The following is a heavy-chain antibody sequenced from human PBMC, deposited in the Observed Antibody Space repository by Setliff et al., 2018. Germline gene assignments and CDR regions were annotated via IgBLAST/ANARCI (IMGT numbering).Heavy chain of an antibody. J-gene: IGHJ3*01. D-gene: IGHD3-16*01. CDR1: GGSFSGHY. CDR3: ARRGMLILPDAFDV. CDR2: INHSGST. Sequence: SETLSLTCAVYGGSFSGHYWSWIRQSPGKGLEWIGEINHSGSTNYNPSLRSRVTVLVDTSKNQVSLRVISVTAADTAVYYCARRGMLILPDAFDVWGQGTVVTVSS. V-gene: IGHV4-34*01.